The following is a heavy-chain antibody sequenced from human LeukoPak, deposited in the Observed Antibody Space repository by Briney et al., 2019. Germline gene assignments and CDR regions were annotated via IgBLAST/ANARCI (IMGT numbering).Heavy chain of an antibody. CDR3: ARDWLYGVYFDY. CDR1: GGSFSGYY. CDR2: INHSGST. D-gene: IGHD2-2*02. V-gene: IGHV4-34*01. Sequence: SETLSLTCAVYGGSFSGYYWSWIRQPPGKGLEWIGEINHSGSTNYNPSLKSRVTISVDTSKNQFSLKLSSVTAADTAVYYCARDWLYGVYFDYWGQGTLVTVSS. J-gene: IGHJ4*02.